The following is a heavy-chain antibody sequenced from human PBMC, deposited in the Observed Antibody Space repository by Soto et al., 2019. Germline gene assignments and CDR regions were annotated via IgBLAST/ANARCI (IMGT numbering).Heavy chain of an antibody. V-gene: IGHV4-30-2*01. CDR2: IYPSGMP. CDR1: GGTISNAAYS. J-gene: IGHJ4*02. D-gene: IGHD5-12*01. Sequence: SETLSLTCTVSGGTISNAAYSLSWIRQPPGKGLEWIGYIYPSGMPFYNPSLRSRVTISIDRSNDQFSLNLKYVTAADTAVYYCARERGGYGLFDSRGQGTRGTV. CDR3: ARERGGYGLFDS.